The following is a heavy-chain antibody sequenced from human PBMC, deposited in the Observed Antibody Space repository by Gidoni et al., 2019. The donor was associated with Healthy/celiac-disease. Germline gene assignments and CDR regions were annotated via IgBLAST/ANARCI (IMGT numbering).Heavy chain of an antibody. V-gene: IGHV4-4*07. CDR1: GGSISSYY. CDR3: ARDPPLVDYYYGMDV. Sequence: QVQLQESGPGLVKPSATLSLTCTVAGGSISSYYWSWIRQPAGKGLEWIGRIYTSGSTNYNPSLKSRVTMSVDTSKNQFSLKLSSVTAADTAVYYCARDPPLVDYYYGMDVWGQGTTVTVSS. J-gene: IGHJ6*02. D-gene: IGHD3-3*02. CDR2: IYTSGST.